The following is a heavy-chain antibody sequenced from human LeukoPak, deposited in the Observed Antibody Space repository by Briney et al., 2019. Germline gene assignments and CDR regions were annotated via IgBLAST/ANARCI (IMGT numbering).Heavy chain of an antibody. J-gene: IGHJ6*03. D-gene: IGHD3/OR15-3a*01. V-gene: IGHV1-8*01. CDR2: MNPSSGKT. CDR3: ARALSWTTESYYYMDV. CDR1: GYTFTSYD. Sequence: AASVKVSCKASGYTFTSYDINWVRHATGQGLERMGWMNPSSGKTSYAQKLQGRAIMTKNTSITTAYMDLSSLKSADTAVYYCARALSWTTESYYYMDVWGKGTTVTVSS.